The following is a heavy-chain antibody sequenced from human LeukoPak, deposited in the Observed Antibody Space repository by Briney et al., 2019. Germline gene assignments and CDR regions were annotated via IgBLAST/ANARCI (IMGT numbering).Heavy chain of an antibody. CDR1: GGSISSYY. Sequence: SETLSLTCTVSGGSISSYYWSWIRQPPGEGLEWIGYIYFSGSTNYNPSLKSRVTISVDTSKNQFSLKLSSVTAADSAVYYCARSSGSSYRSSAFDIWDQGTMVTVSS. CDR2: IYFSGST. V-gene: IGHV4-59*08. CDR3: ARSSGSSYRSSAFDI. D-gene: IGHD1-26*01. J-gene: IGHJ3*02.